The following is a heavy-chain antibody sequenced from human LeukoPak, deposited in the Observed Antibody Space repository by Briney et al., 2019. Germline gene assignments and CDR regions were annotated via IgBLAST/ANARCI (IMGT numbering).Heavy chain of an antibody. CDR1: GYTFSGTGWY. V-gene: IGHV1-8*02. J-gene: IGHJ6*03. CDR2: IYPNNGAT. CDR3: ARVPVRGWYYYYYMDV. Sequence: DSVKVSCKASGYTFSGTGWYLYWLRQAPGQGLECMGWIYPNNGATAYAQKFQGRVTMTRNTSISTAYMELSSLRSEDTAVYYCARVPVRGWYYYYYMDVWGKGTTVTVSS. D-gene: IGHD3-10*01.